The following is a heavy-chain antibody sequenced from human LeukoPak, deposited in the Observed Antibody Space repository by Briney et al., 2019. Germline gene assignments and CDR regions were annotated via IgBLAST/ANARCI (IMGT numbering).Heavy chain of an antibody. CDR1: GGSLSGYY. CDR2: IYYSGST. Sequence: SETLSLTCAVSGGSLSGYYWSWIRQPPGKGLEWIGYIYYSGSTNYNPSLKSRVTISVDTSKNQFSLKLSSVTAADTAVYYCARDRHAGYNLNWFDPWGQGTLVTVSS. CDR3: ARDRHAGYNLNWFDP. J-gene: IGHJ5*02. D-gene: IGHD5-24*01. V-gene: IGHV4-59*01.